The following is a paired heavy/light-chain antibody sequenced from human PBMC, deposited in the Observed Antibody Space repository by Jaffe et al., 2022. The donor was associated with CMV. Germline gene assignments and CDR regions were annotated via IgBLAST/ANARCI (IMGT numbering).Heavy chain of an antibody. CDR3: ARGSYGDYYFDS. V-gene: IGHV1-2*02. D-gene: IGHD4-17*01. CDR1: GYTFSGYY. Sequence: QVQLVQSGADVKKPGASVKVSCKASGYTFSGYYMHWVRQAPGQGLEWMGWINPNSGGTDSAQKFQGRVTLTRDSSISTAYMELSRLGFDDTAVYYCARGSYGDYYFDSWGQGTLVTVSS. CDR2: INPNSGGT. J-gene: IGHJ4*02.
Light chain of an antibody. V-gene: IGKV3-20*01. CDR1: QSVTSSY. CDR3: QQYGSSPRT. Sequence: EIVLTQSPGTLSLSPGERATLSCGASQSVTSSYLAWYQQKPGQAPRLLIYGASSRATGIPDRFSGSGSGTDFTLTISRLEPEDFAVYYCQQYGSSPRTFGQGTKVEVK. CDR2: GAS. J-gene: IGKJ1*01.